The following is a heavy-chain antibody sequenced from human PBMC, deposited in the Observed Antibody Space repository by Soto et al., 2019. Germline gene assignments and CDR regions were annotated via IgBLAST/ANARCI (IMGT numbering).Heavy chain of an antibody. CDR2: IIPIFGTA. J-gene: IGHJ6*01. CDR1: GVTFSSYA. Sequence: SVKVSCKASGVTFSSYAISWVRQAPLQVLEWMVGIIPIFGTANYAQKFQGRVTITADESTSTAYMELSSLRSEDTAVYYCARGYCTNGVCYNLRTYYYYGMEVWGQGTTVTLSS. V-gene: IGHV1-69*13. CDR3: ARGYCTNGVCYNLRTYYYYGMEV. D-gene: IGHD2-8*01.